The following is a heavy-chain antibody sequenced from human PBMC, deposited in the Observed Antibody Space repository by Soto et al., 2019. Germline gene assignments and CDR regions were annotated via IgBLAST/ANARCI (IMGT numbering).Heavy chain of an antibody. CDR2: ISAGGGST. CDR3: AKFYPAQYYFYYYGMDV. CDR1: GFTFSSFA. Sequence: GGSLRLSCAASGFTFSSFAMSWVRQATGKGLQWVSVISAGGGSTYYADSVKGRFTISRDTSKNTLYLQMNSLRAEDTAVYYCAKFYPAQYYFYYYGMDVWGQGTTVTVSS. V-gene: IGHV3-23*01. J-gene: IGHJ6*02.